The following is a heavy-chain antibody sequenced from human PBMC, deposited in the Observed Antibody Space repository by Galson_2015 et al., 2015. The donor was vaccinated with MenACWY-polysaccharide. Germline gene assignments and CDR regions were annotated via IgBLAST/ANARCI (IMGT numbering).Heavy chain of an antibody. CDR1: GFTLSKHW. J-gene: IGHJ4*02. Sequence: LRLSCAASGFTLSKHWVSWVRQAPGKGLEWVAHINQDGSEKNYVDSVRGRFTTSRDNTKNSLYLQMNNMGAEDTAVYYCARTAVAHRGLDQWGQGT. CDR3: ARTAVAHRGLDQ. D-gene: IGHD6-13*01. CDR2: INQDGSEK. V-gene: IGHV3-7*03.